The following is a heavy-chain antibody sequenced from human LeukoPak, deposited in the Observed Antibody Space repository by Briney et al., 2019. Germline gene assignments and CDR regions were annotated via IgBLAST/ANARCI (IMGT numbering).Heavy chain of an antibody. J-gene: IGHJ4*02. CDR2: IYSGGST. CDR3: ARDNDYGSGSYYDY. Sequence: GGSLRLSCAASGFTVSSNYMSWVRQAPGKGLEWVSVIYSGGSTYYADSVKGRFTISRDNSKNTLYLQMNSLRAEDTAVYYCARDNDYGSGSYYDYWGQGILVTVSS. V-gene: IGHV3-66*01. D-gene: IGHD3-10*01. CDR1: GFTVSSNY.